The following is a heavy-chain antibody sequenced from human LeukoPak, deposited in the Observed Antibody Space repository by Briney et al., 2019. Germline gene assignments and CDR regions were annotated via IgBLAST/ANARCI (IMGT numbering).Heavy chain of an antibody. CDR1: GDSVSSGY. D-gene: IGHD2-15*01. Sequence: SQTLSLTCSVSGDSVSSGYWSWIRQPPGKGLEWIGYIYDSEITDYNSSLKSRLTISVDTTNNQFSLNLRSVTAADTAVYYCAGRGHRYSRDWGQGILVTVSS. V-gene: IGHV4-4*09. CDR2: IYDSEIT. J-gene: IGHJ1*01. CDR3: AGRGHRYSRD.